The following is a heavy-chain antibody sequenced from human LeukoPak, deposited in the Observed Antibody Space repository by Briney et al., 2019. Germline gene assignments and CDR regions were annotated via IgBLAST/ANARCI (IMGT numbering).Heavy chain of an antibody. Sequence: PGGSLRLSCVASGFTFSTKWMSWVRQAPGKGLEWVANIKEDGSEKYYVDSVKGRFTISRDNSKNTLYLQMNSLRAEDTAVYYCARDVQSPGYSSAGYWGQGTLVTVSS. CDR3: ARDVQSPGYSSAGY. J-gene: IGHJ4*02. V-gene: IGHV3-7*01. CDR1: GFTFSTKW. CDR2: IKEDGSEK. D-gene: IGHD6-19*01.